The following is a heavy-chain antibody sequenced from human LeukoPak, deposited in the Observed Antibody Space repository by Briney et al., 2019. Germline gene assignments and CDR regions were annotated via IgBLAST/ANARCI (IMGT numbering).Heavy chain of an antibody. D-gene: IGHD3-9*01. CDR3: TTGDDILTGYYFDY. CDR2: IKSKTDGGTT. CDR1: GFTFSNAW. V-gene: IGHV3-15*01. Sequence: KTGGSLRLSCAASGFTFSNAWMSWVRQAPGKGLEWVGRIKSKTDGGTTDYAAPVKGRFTISRDDSKNTLYLQMNSLKTEDTAVYYCTTGDDILTGYYFDYWGQGTLVTVSS. J-gene: IGHJ4*02.